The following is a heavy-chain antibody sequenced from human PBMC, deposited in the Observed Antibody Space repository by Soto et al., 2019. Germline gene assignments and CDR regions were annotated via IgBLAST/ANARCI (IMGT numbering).Heavy chain of an antibody. J-gene: IGHJ5*02. CDR3: ARGEDSSSWYGTTVHYWFDP. D-gene: IGHD6-13*01. CDR1: GYIFTSYW. CDR2: IDPSDSYT. Sequence: EESLKISCKGSGYIFTSYWISWVRQMPGKGPEWMGRIDPSDSYTNYSPSFQGHVTISADKSISTAYLQWSSLKASDTAMYYCARGEDSSSWYGTTVHYWFDPWGQRTLVTVS. V-gene: IGHV5-10-1*01.